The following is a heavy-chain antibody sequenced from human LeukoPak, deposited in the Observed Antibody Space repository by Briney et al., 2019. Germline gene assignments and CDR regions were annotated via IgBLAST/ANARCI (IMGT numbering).Heavy chain of an antibody. CDR3: ARDFRINWFDP. CDR1: GGAIGSGSYY. CDR2: IYYSGST. V-gene: IGHV4-39*07. D-gene: IGHD2-15*01. J-gene: IGHJ5*02. Sequence: SETLSLTCTVSGGAIGSGSYYWSWIRQPPGKGLEWIGSIYYSGSTYYNPSLKSRVTISVDTSKNQFSLKLSSVTAADTAVYYCARDFRINWFDPWGQGTLVTVSS.